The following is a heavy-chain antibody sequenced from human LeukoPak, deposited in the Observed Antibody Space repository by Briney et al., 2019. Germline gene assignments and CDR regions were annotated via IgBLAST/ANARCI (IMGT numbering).Heavy chain of an antibody. J-gene: IGHJ5*02. V-gene: IGHV3-11*04. CDR1: GFSFSDYY. D-gene: IGHD6-19*01. CDR2: ISNDGNLS. Sequence: GGSPRLTCIGSGFSFSDYYMSWIRQAPGKGLEWLSDISNDGNLSEYADSVRGRFAISRDNAKKSLYLQMDGLRAEDTAVYYCAREHFTRGWYNWFDPWGQGTLVTVSS. CDR3: AREHFTRGWYNWFDP.